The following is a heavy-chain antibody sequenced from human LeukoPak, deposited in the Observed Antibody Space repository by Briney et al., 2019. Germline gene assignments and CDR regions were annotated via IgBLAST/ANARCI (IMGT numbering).Heavy chain of an antibody. J-gene: IGHJ5*02. CDR2: INSDGSST. CDR3: ARERLLWFGELLTDGYNWFDP. D-gene: IGHD3-10*01. V-gene: IGHV3-74*01. Sequence: GGSLRLSCAASGFTFSSYWMHWVRQAPGKGLVWVSRINSDGSSTSYADSVKDRFTISRDNAKNTLYLQMNSLRAEDTAVYYCARERLLWFGELLTDGYNWFDPWGQGTLVTVSS. CDR1: GFTFSSYW.